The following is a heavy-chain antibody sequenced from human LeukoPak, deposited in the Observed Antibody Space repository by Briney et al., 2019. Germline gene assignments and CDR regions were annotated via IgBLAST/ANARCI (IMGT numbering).Heavy chain of an antibody. Sequence: PGGSLRLSCAASGFSFSAYPMGWVRRAPGRGLEWVSGISAGGDLTFHADPVKGRFTISRDNSKNTLYLQMNSLRADDTAEYYCAKSLLTTASGTGRAFDLWGQGTMVTVSS. CDR2: ISAGGDLT. CDR3: AKSLLTTASGTGRAFDL. CDR1: GFSFSAYP. D-gene: IGHD1-26*01. J-gene: IGHJ3*01. V-gene: IGHV3-23*01.